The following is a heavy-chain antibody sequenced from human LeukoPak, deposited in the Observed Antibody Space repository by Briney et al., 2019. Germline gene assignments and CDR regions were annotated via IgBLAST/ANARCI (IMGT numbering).Heavy chain of an antibody. Sequence: GSSVKVSCKASGGTFSSYAIGWVRQAPGQGLEWMGRIIPILGIANYAQKFQRRVTITADKSTGTAYMELSSLRSEDTAVYYCASTIVCYYGSGSLDYWGQGTLVTVSS. V-gene: IGHV1-69*04. J-gene: IGHJ4*02. CDR3: ASTIVCYYGSGSLDY. D-gene: IGHD3-10*01. CDR1: GGTFSSYA. CDR2: IIPILGIA.